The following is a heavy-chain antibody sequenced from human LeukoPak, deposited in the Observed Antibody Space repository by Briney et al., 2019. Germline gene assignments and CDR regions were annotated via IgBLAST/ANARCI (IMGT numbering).Heavy chain of an antibody. Sequence: GGSLRLSCAASGFTFTNAWMSWVRQAPGKGLEWAARIKSKTNGETTDHAAPVKGRFTISRDDSKNTLYLQMNSLKTEDTAVYYCTTDAGNYAVHWGQGTLVTVSS. CDR1: GFTFTNAW. J-gene: IGHJ4*02. V-gene: IGHV3-15*01. D-gene: IGHD1-14*01. CDR3: TTDAGNYAVH. CDR2: IKSKTNGETT.